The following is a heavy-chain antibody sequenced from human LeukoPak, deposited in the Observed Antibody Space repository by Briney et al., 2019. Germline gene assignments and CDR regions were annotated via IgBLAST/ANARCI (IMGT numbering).Heavy chain of an antibody. J-gene: IGHJ4*02. Sequence: GGSLRLSCVASGFTFRNCGMTWVRQAPGKGLVWVSRIASDGSSTTYADSVKGRFSISRDNAKNTLYLQMNSLRVEDTAVYYCARGRPRGNDYWGQGTLVTVSS. CDR2: IASDGSST. V-gene: IGHV3-74*01. CDR1: GFTFRNCG. D-gene: IGHD4-23*01. CDR3: ARGRPRGNDY.